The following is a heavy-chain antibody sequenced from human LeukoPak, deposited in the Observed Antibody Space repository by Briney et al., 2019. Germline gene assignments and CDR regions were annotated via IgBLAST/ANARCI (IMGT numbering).Heavy chain of an antibody. Sequence: GGSLRLSCAASGFTFSGYAMSWVRQAPGKGLEWVSAISGSGGSTYYADSVKGRFTISRDNSKNTLYLQMNSLRAEDTAVYYCAKAKGYYYYMDVWGKGTTVTVSS. CDR1: GFTFSGYA. CDR3: AKAKGYYYYMDV. V-gene: IGHV3-23*01. J-gene: IGHJ6*03. CDR2: ISGSGGST.